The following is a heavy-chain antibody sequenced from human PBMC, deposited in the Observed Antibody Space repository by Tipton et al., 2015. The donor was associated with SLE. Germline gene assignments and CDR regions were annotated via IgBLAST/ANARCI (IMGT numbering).Heavy chain of an antibody. CDR1: GGSISSFS. J-gene: IGHJ4*02. D-gene: IGHD3-10*01. Sequence: TLSLTCTVSGGSISSFSWSWIRQPAGKGLEWIGRIYTSGSTNYNPPLKSRATMSVDTPNNQFSLKPSSVTAADTAVYYCASGEFGGTFFDYWGQGTLVTVSS. V-gene: IGHV4-4*07. CDR2: IYTSGST. CDR3: ASGEFGGTFFDY.